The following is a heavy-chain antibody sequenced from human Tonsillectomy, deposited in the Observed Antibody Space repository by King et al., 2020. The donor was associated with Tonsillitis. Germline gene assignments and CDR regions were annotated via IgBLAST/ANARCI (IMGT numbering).Heavy chain of an antibody. V-gene: IGHV3-30*03. CDR1: GFTFGNYG. CDR3: AXDGIGLSDWYFDL. D-gene: IGHD3-16*01. CDR2: IAYDASYE. J-gene: IGHJ2*01. Sequence: HVQLVESGGGVVQPGTSLRLSCAASGFTFGNYGMHWVRQAPGKGLEWVALIAYDASYENYADSVKGRFTISRDNSKNTLHLEMNSLRVEDTAVYYCAXDGIGLSDWYFDLWXRGTLVTVXS.